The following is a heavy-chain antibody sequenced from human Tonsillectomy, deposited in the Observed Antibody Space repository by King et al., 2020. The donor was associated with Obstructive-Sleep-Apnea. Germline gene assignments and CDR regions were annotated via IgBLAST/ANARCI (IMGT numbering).Heavy chain of an antibody. CDR2: IYYSGRT. CDR1: GGSISSYY. Sequence: VQLQESGPGLVKPSETLSLTCTVSGGSISSYYWSWIRQPPGKGLEWIGYIYYSGRTNYNPSLKSRVTISVDTSKNQFSLKLSSVTAADTAVYYCAREHEDGYFDPWGQGTLVTVSS. V-gene: IGHV4-59*01. CDR3: AREHEDGYFDP. D-gene: IGHD3-9*01. J-gene: IGHJ5*02.